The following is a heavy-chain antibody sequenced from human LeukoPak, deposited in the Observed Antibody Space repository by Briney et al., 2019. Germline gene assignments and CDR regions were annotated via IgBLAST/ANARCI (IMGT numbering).Heavy chain of an antibody. Sequence: PGGSLRLSCAASGFTFSSYGVHWVRQAPGKGLEWVAVIWYDGSNKYYADSVKGRFTISRDNSKNTLYLQMNSLRAEDTAVYYCAREDAYGSGSYYNAPDYWGQGTLVTVSS. CDR2: IWYDGSNK. V-gene: IGHV3-33*01. J-gene: IGHJ4*02. D-gene: IGHD3-10*01. CDR1: GFTFSSYG. CDR3: AREDAYGSGSYYNAPDY.